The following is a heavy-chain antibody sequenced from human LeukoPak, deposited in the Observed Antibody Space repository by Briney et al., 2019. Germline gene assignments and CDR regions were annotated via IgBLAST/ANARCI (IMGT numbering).Heavy chain of an antibody. Sequence: GGSLRLSCAASGFTFSSYWMSWVRQAPGKGLEWVANIKQDGSEKYYVDSVKGRFTISRDNAKNSLYLQMNSLRAEDTAVYYCATAGGEDESPFHNWFDPWGQGTLVTVSS. CDR3: ATAGGEDESPFHNWFDP. V-gene: IGHV3-7*01. J-gene: IGHJ5*02. D-gene: IGHD3-16*01. CDR1: GFTFSSYW. CDR2: IKQDGSEK.